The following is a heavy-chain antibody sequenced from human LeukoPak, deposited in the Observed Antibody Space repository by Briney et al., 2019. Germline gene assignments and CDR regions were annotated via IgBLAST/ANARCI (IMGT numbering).Heavy chain of an antibody. Sequence: ASVKVSCKASGYTFTSYYMHWVRQAPGQGLEWMGIINPSGGSTSYAQKFQGRVTMTRDTSTSTVYMELSSLRSGDTAVYYCAREARDNYDFWSGYYSMDVWGKGTTVTVSS. V-gene: IGHV1-46*01. D-gene: IGHD3-3*01. CDR2: INPSGGST. CDR1: GYTFTSYY. CDR3: AREARDNYDFWSGYYSMDV. J-gene: IGHJ6*03.